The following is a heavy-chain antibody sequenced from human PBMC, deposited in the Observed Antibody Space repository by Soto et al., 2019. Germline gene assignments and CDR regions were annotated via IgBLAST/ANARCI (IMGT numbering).Heavy chain of an antibody. CDR2: SNSNSGNS. Sequence: ASVKVSCKASGYTFTSYNINWVRQAPGQGLEWVAGSNSNSGNSDHAQKFQGRLTVTRDTSISTAYMELSSLRSDDTAVYYCVLLGVFALWGPGPLVTVSS. D-gene: IGHD3-3*01. CDR3: VLLGVFAL. CDR1: GYTFTSYN. V-gene: IGHV1-8*01. J-gene: IGHJ4*02.